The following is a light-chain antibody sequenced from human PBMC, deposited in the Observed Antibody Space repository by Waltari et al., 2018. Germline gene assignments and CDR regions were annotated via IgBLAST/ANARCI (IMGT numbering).Light chain of an antibody. V-gene: IGKV3-20*01. CDR2: GAS. CDR1: QTVRTTY. Sequence: EIVLTQSPGTLSLSPGERATLSCRASQTVRTTYLAWYQQKPGQAPTLVIHGASSRATGIPDRFSGSGSWTDFSLTISSLEPEDFAVYYCQQYDISPLTFGGGTKVEIK. J-gene: IGKJ4*01. CDR3: QQYDISPLT.